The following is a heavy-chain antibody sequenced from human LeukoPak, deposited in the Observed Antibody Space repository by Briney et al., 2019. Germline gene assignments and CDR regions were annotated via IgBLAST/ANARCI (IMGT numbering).Heavy chain of an antibody. Sequence: GGSLRLSCAASGFTFSSYVMSWVRQAPGKGLEWVSSISGNGRSTYYTDSVKGRFTISRDNSKNTVNLQMNSLRVGDTAIYYCAKGGPNDYWGQGTLVTVSS. CDR3: AKGGPNDY. CDR1: GFTFSSYV. D-gene: IGHD3-16*01. CDR2: ISGNGRST. V-gene: IGHV3-23*01. J-gene: IGHJ4*02.